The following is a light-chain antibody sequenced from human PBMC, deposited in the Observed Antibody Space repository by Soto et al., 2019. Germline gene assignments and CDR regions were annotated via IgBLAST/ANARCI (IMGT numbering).Light chain of an antibody. V-gene: IGKV4-1*01. CDR2: WAS. Sequence: DIVMTQSPDSLAVSLGERATINCKSSQSVLYSSNSKNYLAWYQQKPGQPPKLLIYWASTRESGVPDRFTGGGSGTDFTLTISSLQAEDVAVYYCQQFYTSPKTFGQGTKVEIK. CDR1: QSVLYSSNSKNY. CDR3: QQFYTSPKT. J-gene: IGKJ1*01.